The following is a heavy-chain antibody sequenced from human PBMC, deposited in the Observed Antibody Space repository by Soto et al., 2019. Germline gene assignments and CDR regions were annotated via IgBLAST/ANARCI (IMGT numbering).Heavy chain of an antibody. J-gene: IGHJ6*02. D-gene: IGHD5-18*01. CDR2: IYYSGTT. V-gene: IGHV4-30-4*01. CDR1: GGSISSGDYY. Sequence: SETLSLTCTVSGGSISSGDYYWSWIRQPPGKGLEWIGYIYYSGTTYYNPSLKSRVTISVDTSKNQFSLKVSSVTAADTAVYYCARALIQLWPHYYYGMDVWGQGTTVPVSS. CDR3: ARALIQLWPHYYYGMDV.